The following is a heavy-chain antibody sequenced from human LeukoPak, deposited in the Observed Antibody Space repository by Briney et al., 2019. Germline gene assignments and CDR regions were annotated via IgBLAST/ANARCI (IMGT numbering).Heavy chain of an antibody. CDR2: IGIGGSTT. D-gene: IGHD1-26*01. Sequence: PGGSLRLSCTASGFTFSTYGMSWVRQAPGKGPEWVSSIGIGGSTTYYADSVKGRFTISRDNSKNTLYLQMNSLRAEDTAVYYYARLVGASDYWGQGTLVTVSS. CDR1: GFTFSTYG. V-gene: IGHV3-23*01. J-gene: IGHJ4*02. CDR3: ARLVGASDY.